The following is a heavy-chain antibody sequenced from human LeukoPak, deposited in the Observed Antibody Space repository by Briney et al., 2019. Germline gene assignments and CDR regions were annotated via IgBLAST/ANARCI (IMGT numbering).Heavy chain of an antibody. V-gene: IGHV3-23*01. CDR3: AKGSSPFDY. D-gene: IGHD6-13*01. CDR1: GFTLSNYA. Sequence: GGTLRLSCAASGFTLSNYAMSWVRQAPGKGLEWVSAISANGGGTYYADSVKGRFTISRDNSKNTLYLQMNSLRAEDTAVYYCAKGSSPFDYWGQGTLVTVSS. CDR2: ISANGGGT. J-gene: IGHJ4*02.